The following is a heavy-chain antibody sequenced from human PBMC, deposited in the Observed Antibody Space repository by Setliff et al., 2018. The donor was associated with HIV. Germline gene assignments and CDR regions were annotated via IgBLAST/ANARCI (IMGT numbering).Heavy chain of an antibody. Sequence: PSETLSLTCTVSGGSISGYYWTWIRQPPGKGLEWIGYIHHSGSSDYTPSLRSRVTISVDTSKNQFSLKLSSVTAADTAVYYCARRQQLWLLYAFDIWGQGTMVTVSS. CDR2: IHHSGSS. J-gene: IGHJ3*02. CDR1: GGSISGYY. D-gene: IGHD5-18*01. CDR3: ARRQQLWLLYAFDI. V-gene: IGHV4-59*08.